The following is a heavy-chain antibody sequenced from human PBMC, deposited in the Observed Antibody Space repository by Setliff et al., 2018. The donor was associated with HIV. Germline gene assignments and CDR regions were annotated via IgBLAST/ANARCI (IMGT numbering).Heavy chain of an antibody. Sequence: GGSLRLSCAASGFIFSSYAMHWVRQAPGKGLEWVACVRYDESNKYYADSVKGRFTISRENARNSLHLQMNSLRAGDTGVYYCVRQSGSWHAGSGAFDIWGQGTMVTVSS. CDR3: VRQSGSWHAGSGAFDI. V-gene: IGHV3-30*02. J-gene: IGHJ3*02. CDR1: GFIFSSYA. D-gene: IGHD1-26*01. CDR2: VRYDESNK.